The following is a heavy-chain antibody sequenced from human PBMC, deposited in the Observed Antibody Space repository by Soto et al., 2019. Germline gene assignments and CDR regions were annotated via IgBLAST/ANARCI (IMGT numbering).Heavy chain of an antibody. CDR1: GGTFSSYS. CDR3: AAPGYSSSSRWFDP. D-gene: IGHD6-6*01. J-gene: IGHJ5*02. CDR2: IIPIFGTA. V-gene: IGHV1-69*13. Sequence: SVKVSCKASGGTFSSYSISWVLQAPGQGLEWMGGIIPIFGTANYAQKFQGRVTITADESTSTAYMELSSLRSEDTAVYYCAAPGYSSSSRWFDPWGQGTLVTVSS.